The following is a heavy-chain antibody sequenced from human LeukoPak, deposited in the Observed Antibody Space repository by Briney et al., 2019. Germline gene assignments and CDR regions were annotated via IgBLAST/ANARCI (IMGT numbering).Heavy chain of an antibody. CDR3: AIDGNSYDYGDYVIPGDAFDI. V-gene: IGHV3-30-3*01. D-gene: IGHD4-17*01. J-gene: IGHJ3*02. CDR2: ISYDGSNK. CDR1: GFTFSSYA. Sequence: PGGSLRLSCAASGFTFSSYAMHWVRQAPGKGLDWVAVISYDGSNKYYVDSLKGRFTISRDNSKHTLYLQMNSLTAEDTAVYYCAIDGNSYDYGDYVIPGDAFDIGGQGTMVTVSS.